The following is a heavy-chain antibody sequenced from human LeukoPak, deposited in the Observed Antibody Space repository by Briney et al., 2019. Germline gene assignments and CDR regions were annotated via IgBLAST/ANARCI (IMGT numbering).Heavy chain of an antibody. J-gene: IGHJ4*02. V-gene: IGHV4-59*01. CDR2: IYYSGST. CDR3: ARSLAVAGSSDY. Sequence: PSETLSLTCTVSGGSISSYYWGWIRQPPGKGLEWIGYIYYSGSTNYNPSLKSRVTISVDTSKNQFSLKLSSVTAADTAVYYCARSLAVAGSSDYWGQGTLVTVSS. CDR1: GGSISSYY. D-gene: IGHD6-19*01.